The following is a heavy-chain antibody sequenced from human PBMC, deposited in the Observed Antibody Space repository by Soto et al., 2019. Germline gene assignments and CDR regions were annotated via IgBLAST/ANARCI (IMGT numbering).Heavy chain of an antibody. J-gene: IGHJ4*02. D-gene: IGHD2-15*01. CDR1: GYTFTSYA. Sequence: QVQLVQSGAEVKKPGASVKVSCKASGYTFTSYAIHWVRQAPGQRLEWMGWINAGNGNTRYSEKFQGRVTITRETSASTAYMELSSLISEDTAVYYCARDCTGGSCYSRYYYWGQGTLVTVSS. CDR3: ARDCTGGSCYSRYYY. V-gene: IGHV1-3*01. CDR2: INAGNGNT.